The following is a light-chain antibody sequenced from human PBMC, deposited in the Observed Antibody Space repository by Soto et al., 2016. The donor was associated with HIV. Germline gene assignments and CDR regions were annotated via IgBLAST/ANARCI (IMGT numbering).Light chain of an antibody. V-gene: IGLV3-21*03. CDR2: DDR. J-gene: IGLJ2*01. CDR1: NIGSRS. Sequence: SYELTQPPSVSVAPGKTAKITCGGNNIGSRSVHWYQQKPGQAPALVVYDDRKRPSGIPERFSGSNSGNTATLTISRVEVGDEADYYCQVWDSSSDHPVFGGGTKLTVL. CDR3: QVWDSSSDHPV.